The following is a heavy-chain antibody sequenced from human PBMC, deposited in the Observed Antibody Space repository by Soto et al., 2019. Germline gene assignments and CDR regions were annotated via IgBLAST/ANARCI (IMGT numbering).Heavy chain of an antibody. CDR1: GFTFSSYG. J-gene: IGHJ4*02. D-gene: IGHD4-17*01. CDR2: IWYDGSKK. CDR3: ARAVMTTVLTPGY. Sequence: QVQLVESGGGVVQPGRSLRLSCAASGFTFSSYGMHWVRQAPGEGLEWVAFIWYDGSKKYSADSVKGRFTISRDNSKNPLWLQVNSLRAEDTAVYYCARAVMTTVLTPGYWGQGTLVTVSS. V-gene: IGHV3-33*01.